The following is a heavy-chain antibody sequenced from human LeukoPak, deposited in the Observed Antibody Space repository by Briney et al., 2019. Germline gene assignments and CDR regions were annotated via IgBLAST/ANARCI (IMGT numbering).Heavy chain of an antibody. Sequence: ASVKVSCKASGYTFTGYYIHWVRQAPGQGLEWMGWINPRTGGTDYPQNFQGRVSMTRDTSINTAYMELSSIKSDDTAVYYCARGGTEGSASRSFPYWGQGTLVTVSS. V-gene: IGHV1-2*02. CDR2: INPRTGGT. CDR3: ARGGTEGSASRSFPY. CDR1: GYTFTGYY. J-gene: IGHJ4*02. D-gene: IGHD2-15*01.